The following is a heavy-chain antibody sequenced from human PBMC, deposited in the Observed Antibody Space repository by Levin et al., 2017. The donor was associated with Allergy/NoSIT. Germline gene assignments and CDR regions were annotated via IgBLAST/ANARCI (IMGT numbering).Heavy chain of an antibody. CDR3: ANKFDGGSSWYAFDH. V-gene: IGHV3-23*01. D-gene: IGHD6-13*01. J-gene: IGHJ4*02. CDR2: IGGSGDSA. Sequence: PGESLKISCAASGFIFRNYVMTWLRQSPRKGLEWVSSIGGSGDSAYYADSVKGRFTVSRDNSKNKLYLQMSSLGAEDTAVYYCANKFDGGSSWYAFDHWGQGTLVTVSS. CDR1: GFIFRNYV.